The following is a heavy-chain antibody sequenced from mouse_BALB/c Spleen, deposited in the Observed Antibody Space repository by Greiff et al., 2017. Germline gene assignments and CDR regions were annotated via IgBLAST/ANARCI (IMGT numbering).Heavy chain of an antibody. CDR1: GDSITSGY. J-gene: IGHJ4*01. CDR2: ISYSGST. D-gene: IGHD1-1*01. CDR3: ARYGGLLRDYAMDY. V-gene: IGHV3-8*02. Sequence: EVKLMESGPSLVKPSQTLSLTCSVTGDSITSGYWNWIRKFPGNKLEYMEYISYSGSTYYNPSLKSRISITRDTSKNQYYLQLNSVTTEDTATYYCARYGGLLRDYAMDYWGQGTSVTVSS.